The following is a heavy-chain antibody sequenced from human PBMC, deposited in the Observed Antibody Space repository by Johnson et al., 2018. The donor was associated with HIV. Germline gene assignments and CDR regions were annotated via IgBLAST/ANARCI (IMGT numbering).Heavy chain of an antibody. V-gene: IGHV3-7*01. CDR2: IKQDGREK. D-gene: IGHD1/OR15-1a*01. CDR3: AKDLGNWDSPRSAFDM. Sequence: VQLVESGGGLVQPGGSLRLSCAASGFTFNDNWMGWVRQAPGKGLEWVANIKQDGREKYYVDSVKGRFTISRDNAKNSLYLQMNNLRAEDTAIYYCAKDLGNWDSPRSAFDMWGQGTMVTVSS. CDR1: GFTFNDNW. J-gene: IGHJ3*02.